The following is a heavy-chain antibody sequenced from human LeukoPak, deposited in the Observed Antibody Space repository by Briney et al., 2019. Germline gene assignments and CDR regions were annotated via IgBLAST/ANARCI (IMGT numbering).Heavy chain of an antibody. V-gene: IGHV3-23*01. J-gene: IGHJ4*02. CDR2: MSASGGST. Sequence: PGGSLRLSCAASGLTFSSYAMSWVRQVPGKGLEWLSAMSASGGSTYYADSVKGRFTISRDNSKNTLYLQMNSLRAEDTALYYCAKIGNYYGSGSSPNFDYWGQGALVTVSS. CDR1: GLTFSSYA. D-gene: IGHD3-10*01. CDR3: AKIGNYYGSGSSPNFDY.